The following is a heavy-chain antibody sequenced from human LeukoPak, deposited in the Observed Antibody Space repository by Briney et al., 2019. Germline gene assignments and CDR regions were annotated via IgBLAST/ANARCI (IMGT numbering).Heavy chain of an antibody. J-gene: IGHJ3*02. V-gene: IGHV4-39*07. D-gene: IGHD6-6*01. CDR1: GGSISSSSYY. Sequence: SETLSLTCTVSGGSISSSSYYWGWIRQPPGKGLEWIGSIYYGGSTNYNPSLKSRVTISVDTSKNQFSLKLSSVTAADTAVYYCAREEYSSSSGQAFDIWGQGTMVTVSS. CDR2: IYYGGST. CDR3: AREEYSSSSGQAFDI.